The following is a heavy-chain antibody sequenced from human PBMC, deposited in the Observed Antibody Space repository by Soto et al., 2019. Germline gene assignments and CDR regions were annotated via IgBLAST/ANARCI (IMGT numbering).Heavy chain of an antibody. CDR2: ISFDGKNR. CDR3: AKRGGVVGGSEHPFFEY. D-gene: IGHD2-15*01. Sequence: QVQLVESGGGVVQPGKSLRLSCAASGFIFSNYGMQWVRQAPGKGLEWVALISFDGKNRNYADSVKGRFTIYRDNPKNTLYLEMNSLRPEDPAFYYCAKRGGVVGGSEHPFFEYWGQGTLVTVSS. V-gene: IGHV3-30*18. J-gene: IGHJ4*02. CDR1: GFIFSNYG.